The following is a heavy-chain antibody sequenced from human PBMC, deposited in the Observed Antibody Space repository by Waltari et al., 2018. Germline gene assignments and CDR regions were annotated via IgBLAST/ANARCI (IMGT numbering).Heavy chain of an antibody. CDR3: AKALSGIAAAGLDAFDI. CDR1: GGSISSGGYY. D-gene: IGHD6-13*01. J-gene: IGHJ3*02. CDR2: ISWNSGSI. Sequence: VQLQESGPGLVKPSQTLSLTCTVSGGSISSGGYYWSWIRQHPGKGLEWVSGISWNSGSIGYADSVKGRFTISRDNAKNSLYLQMNSLRAEDMALYYCAKALSGIAAAGLDAFDIWGQGTMVTVSS. V-gene: IGHV3-9*03.